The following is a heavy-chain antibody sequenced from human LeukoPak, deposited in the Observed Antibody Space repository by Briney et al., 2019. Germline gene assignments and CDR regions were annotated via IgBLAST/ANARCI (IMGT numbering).Heavy chain of an antibody. CDR3: AKDDSSSWLFDY. CDR1: RFTVSSNH. CDR2: IYSDGST. J-gene: IGHJ4*02. Sequence: GGSLRLSCAASRFTVSSNHMNLVRQAAGKGLEWVSVIYSDGSTQYADSVRGRFTITRDNSKNTLYLQMNSLRAEDTAVYYCAKDDSSSWLFDYWGQGTLVTVSS. D-gene: IGHD6-13*01. V-gene: IGHV3-66*01.